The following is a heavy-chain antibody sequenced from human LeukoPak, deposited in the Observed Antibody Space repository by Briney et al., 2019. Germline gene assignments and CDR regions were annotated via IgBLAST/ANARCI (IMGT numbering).Heavy chain of an antibody. V-gene: IGHV3-33*03. CDR2: IWYDGSNK. J-gene: IGHJ3*02. CDR3: AKDGGGFMYAFDI. Sequence: GGSLRLSCAASGFTFSSYGMHWVRQAPGKGLEWVAVIWYDGSNKYYADSVKGRFTISRDNAKNSLYLQMNSLRAEDTALYYCAKDGGGFMYAFDIWGQGTMVTVSS. CDR1: GFTFSSYG. D-gene: IGHD2-15*01.